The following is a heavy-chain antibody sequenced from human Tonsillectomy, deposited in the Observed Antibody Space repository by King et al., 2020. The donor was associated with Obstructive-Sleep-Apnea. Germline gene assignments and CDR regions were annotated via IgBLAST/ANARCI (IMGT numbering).Heavy chain of an antibody. V-gene: IGHV3-9*01. CDR3: TIDMFY. CDR1: GLTFNTSA. Sequence: VQLVESGGGLLQPGRSLRLSCATSGLTFNTSAMHWVRQAPGKGVEWVSGISWSRGTVGYADSVKGRFIMSKDETKNPLFLQMNGLRTEDTALYFCTIDMFYWGQGTLVTVSA. J-gene: IGHJ4*02. D-gene: IGHD3-10*02. CDR2: ISWSRGTV.